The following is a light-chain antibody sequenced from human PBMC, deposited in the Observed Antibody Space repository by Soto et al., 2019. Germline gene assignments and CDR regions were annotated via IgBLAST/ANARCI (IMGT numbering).Light chain of an antibody. CDR2: KAS. V-gene: IGKV1-5*03. CDR1: QSISTW. Sequence: DIQITQSPSTLSSSVLERFTITCRASQSISTWLAWYQQEPGKAPKLLIHKASSLQSGVPSRFSGSGSGTDFTLTISSLHPDDFATYYCQQYNSYSPTFGQGTKVDIK. J-gene: IGKJ1*01. CDR3: QQYNSYSPT.